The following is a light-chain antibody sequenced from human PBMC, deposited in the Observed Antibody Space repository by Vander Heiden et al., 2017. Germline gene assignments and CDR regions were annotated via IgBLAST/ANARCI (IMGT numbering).Light chain of an antibody. CDR3: QQNDSYPPVT. CDR1: QGISSY. CDR2: AEA. J-gene: IGKJ1*01. Sequence: AIRMTQSPSSLSASTGDRVTITCRASQGISSYLAWDQQKPGKAPKLLIYAEATLQSGVPSRVSGSGCGTDFTLTISCRQAEDVAAYYCQQNDSYPPVTFGQGTKVEIK. V-gene: IGKV1-8*01.